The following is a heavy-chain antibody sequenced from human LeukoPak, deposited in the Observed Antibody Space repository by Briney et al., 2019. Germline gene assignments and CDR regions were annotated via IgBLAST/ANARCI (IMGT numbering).Heavy chain of an antibody. V-gene: IGHV3-48*04. CDR1: GFTFSSYT. CDR3: ASRTYLAY. J-gene: IGHJ4*02. CDR2: ISGSSSSI. Sequence: GGSLRLSCTASGFTFSSYTMNWVRQAPGKGLEWASSISGSSSSIYYADSVKGRFTISRDNAKNSLYLQMHSLRADDTAVYYCASRTYLAYWGLGTLVAVSS.